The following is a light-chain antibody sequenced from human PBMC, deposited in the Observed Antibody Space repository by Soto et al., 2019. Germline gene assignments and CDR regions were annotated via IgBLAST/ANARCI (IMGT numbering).Light chain of an antibody. CDR3: MQALQTPPMYA. V-gene: IGKV2-28*01. J-gene: IGKJ2*01. Sequence: IVMTQSPLSLPATLGERPSISCRSSQSLLQSKGYNYLDGYLQKPGQSPRLLIYVGVNRAFGVAGRFSGSGSGTDFTRKISRVEAEDVGVSYCMQALQTPPMYAFGQGTNLEI. CDR2: VGV. CDR1: QSLLQSKGYNY.